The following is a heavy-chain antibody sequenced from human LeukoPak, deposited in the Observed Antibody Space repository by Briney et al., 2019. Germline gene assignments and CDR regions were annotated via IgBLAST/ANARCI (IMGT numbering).Heavy chain of an antibody. Sequence: SETLSLTCTVSGGSISSYYWSWIRQPAGKGLEWIGRIYTSGSTNYNPSLKSRVTMSVDTSKNQFSLKLSSVTASDTAVYYCATRVRGFLEWLSERDAFDIWGQGTMATVSS. D-gene: IGHD3-3*01. CDR1: GGSISSYY. J-gene: IGHJ3*02. CDR2: IYTSGST. V-gene: IGHV4-4*07. CDR3: ATRVRGFLEWLSERDAFDI.